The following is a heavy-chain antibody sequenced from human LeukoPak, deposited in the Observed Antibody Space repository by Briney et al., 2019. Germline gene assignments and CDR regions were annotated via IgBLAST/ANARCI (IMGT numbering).Heavy chain of an antibody. CDR3: ARLQAIYSNYEQAFGY. V-gene: IGHV7-4-1*02. J-gene: IGHJ4*02. CDR2: INTNTGNP. CDR1: GYTFTSYA. D-gene: IGHD4-11*01. Sequence: ASVKVSCKASGYTFTSYAMNWVRQAPGQGLEWVGWINTNTGNPTYAQGFTGRFVFSLDTSVSTAYLQISSLKAEDTAVYYCARLQAIYSNYEQAFGYWGQGTLVTVSS.